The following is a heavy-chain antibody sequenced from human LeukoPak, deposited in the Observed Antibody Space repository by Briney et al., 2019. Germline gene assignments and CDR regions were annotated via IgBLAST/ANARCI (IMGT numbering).Heavy chain of an antibody. D-gene: IGHD3-10*01. CDR1: GGSFSGYY. CDR2: INHSGST. J-gene: IGHJ4*02. CDR3: ARDAYGLDY. Sequence: SETLSLTCAVYGGSFSGYYWSWIRQPPGKGLEWIGEINHSGSTNYNPSLKSRVTMSVDTSKNQFSLKLSSVTAADTAVYYCARDAYGLDYWGQGTLVTVSS. V-gene: IGHV4-34*01.